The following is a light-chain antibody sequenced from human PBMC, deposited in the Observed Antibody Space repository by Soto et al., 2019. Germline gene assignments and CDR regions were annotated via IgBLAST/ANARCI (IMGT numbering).Light chain of an antibody. Sequence: DIVMTQSPESLAVSLGERATINCKSSQSLLYSSNNKNFLAWYQQKPGQPPKLLIYWASIRESGVPDRFSGSGSGTDFTLTISSLQAEDVAVYYCQQYYSTLWTFGQGTKVDIK. CDR3: QQYYSTLWT. J-gene: IGKJ1*01. CDR2: WAS. V-gene: IGKV4-1*01. CDR1: QSLLYSSNNKNF.